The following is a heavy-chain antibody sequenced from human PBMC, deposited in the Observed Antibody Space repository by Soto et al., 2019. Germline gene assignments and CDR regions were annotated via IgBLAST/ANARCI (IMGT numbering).Heavy chain of an antibody. V-gene: IGHV4-59*01. CDR3: ARDGGNGYYGSGSFSDYYYGMDV. Sequence: ETLSLTCTVSGGSISSYYWSWIRQPPGKGLEWIGYIYYSGSTNYNPSLKSRVTISVDTSKNQFSLKLSSVTAADTTVYYCARDGGNGYYGSGSFSDYYYGMDVWGQGTTVTVSS. D-gene: IGHD3-10*01. J-gene: IGHJ6*02. CDR2: IYYSGST. CDR1: GGSISSYY.